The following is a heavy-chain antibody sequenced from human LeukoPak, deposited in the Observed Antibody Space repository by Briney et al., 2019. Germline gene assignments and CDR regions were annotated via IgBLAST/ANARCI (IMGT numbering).Heavy chain of an antibody. J-gene: IGHJ4*02. CDR2: INHSGST. CDR3: ARGGIVVVPAACDY. CDR1: GGSFSGYS. V-gene: IGHV4-34*01. D-gene: IGHD2-2*01. Sequence: SETLSLTCAVYGGSFSGYSWSWIRQPPGKGLEWIGEINHSGSTNYNPSLKNRVTISVDTATNQCSLKLSYVAAADTAVYYCARGGIVVVPAACDYWGQGTLVTVSS.